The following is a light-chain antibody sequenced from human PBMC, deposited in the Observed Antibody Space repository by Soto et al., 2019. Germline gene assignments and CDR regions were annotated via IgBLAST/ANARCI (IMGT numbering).Light chain of an antibody. CDR1: QSISSHF. Sequence: EIVLTQSPGTLSLSPGEGATLSCRASQSISSHFLAWYQQKRGQAPRLLIHGASNRATGIPDRFSGSGYGTEFTLIISSLQTEDFAVYYCQQHDVWPATFGQGTKVDI. CDR2: GAS. V-gene: IGKV3-20*01. J-gene: IGKJ1*01. CDR3: QQHDVWPAT.